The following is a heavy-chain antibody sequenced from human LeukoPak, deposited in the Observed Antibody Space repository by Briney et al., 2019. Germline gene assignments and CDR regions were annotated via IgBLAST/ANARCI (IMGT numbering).Heavy chain of an antibody. CDR3: ANYGSGYNWLDP. CDR2: IHPGSGVT. Sequence: ASVKVSCRASGYTFTASYMHWVRQAPGQGLEWMGWIHPGSGVTVYAQNFQGRVTITRDTSISTAYMDLTSLKSDDTAVYYCANYGSGYNWLDPWGQGTLVTVSS. D-gene: IGHD3-10*01. V-gene: IGHV1-2*02. J-gene: IGHJ5*02. CDR1: GYTFTASY.